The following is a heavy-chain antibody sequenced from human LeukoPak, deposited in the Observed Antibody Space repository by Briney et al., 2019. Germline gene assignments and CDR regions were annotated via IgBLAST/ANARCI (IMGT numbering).Heavy chain of an antibody. D-gene: IGHD3-3*01. J-gene: IGHJ6*03. V-gene: IGHV4-59*12. Sequence: SETLSLTCTVSGGSISSYYWSWIRQPPGKGLEWIGYIYDSGSTNYNPSLKSRVTMSVDTSKNQFSLKLSSVTAADTAVYYCARDFRFLRDYYYMDVWGKGTTVTVSS. CDR3: ARDFRFLRDYYYMDV. CDR1: GGSISSYY. CDR2: IYDSGST.